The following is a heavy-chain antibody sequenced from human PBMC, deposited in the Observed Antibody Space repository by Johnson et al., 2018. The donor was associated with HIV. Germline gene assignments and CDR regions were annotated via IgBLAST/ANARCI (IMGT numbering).Heavy chain of an antibody. CDR1: GFTFSNAW. D-gene: IGHD3-22*01. Sequence: EVQLVESGGALVQPGGSLRLSCEVSGFTFSNAWMSWVRQAPGTGLEWVGRIKSNTDGGTTDYAAPVKGRFTISRDDSKNTLYLQMNSLKTEDTAVYYCTTAKWLLGAFDIWGQGTMVTVSS. V-gene: IGHV3-15*02. CDR2: IKSNTDGGTT. J-gene: IGHJ3*02. CDR3: TTAKWLLGAFDI.